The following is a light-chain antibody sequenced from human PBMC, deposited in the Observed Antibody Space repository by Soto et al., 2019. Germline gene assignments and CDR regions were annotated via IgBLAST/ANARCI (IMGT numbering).Light chain of an antibody. V-gene: IGKV3-11*01. Sequence: EIVLTQSPATLSLSPGERATVSCRASQSVSNYLGWYQQKPGQAPRLLIYDASNRATGIPARFSGSGSGTDFTLTISGLQSEDFAVYYCQQYNNWPPWTFGQGTKVEIK. CDR1: QSVSNY. CDR2: DAS. J-gene: IGKJ1*01. CDR3: QQYNNWPPWT.